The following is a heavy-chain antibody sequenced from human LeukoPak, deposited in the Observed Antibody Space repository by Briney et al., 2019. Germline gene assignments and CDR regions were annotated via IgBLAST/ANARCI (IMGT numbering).Heavy chain of an antibody. CDR1: GFTFSNYA. J-gene: IGHJ4*02. Sequence: GGSLRLSCAASGFTFSNYAMHWVRQAPGKGLAWVAAISDDGSSKFYSDSVKGRFAISRDNPKNTLYLQMNSLRVEDTAVYYCVFGHYGGFSDYWGQGTLVTVSS. CDR3: VFGHYGGFSDY. V-gene: IGHV3-30*09. D-gene: IGHD4-23*01. CDR2: ISDDGSSK.